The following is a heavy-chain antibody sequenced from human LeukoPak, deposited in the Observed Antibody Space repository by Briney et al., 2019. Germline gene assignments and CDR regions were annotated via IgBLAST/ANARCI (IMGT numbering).Heavy chain of an antibody. V-gene: IGHV3-74*03. CDR3: AREESTTVAFYFDH. D-gene: IGHD4-11*01. Sequence: PGGSLTLTCLASGFTFSNHWMNWIRQAPGKGLVWISRISSDGRSTSYAPSVQGRLTVSRDNAKNTVSLQMNSLRADDTAVYYCAREESTTVAFYFDHWGQGTLVPVSS. CDR2: ISSDGRST. CDR1: GFTFSNHW. J-gene: IGHJ4*02.